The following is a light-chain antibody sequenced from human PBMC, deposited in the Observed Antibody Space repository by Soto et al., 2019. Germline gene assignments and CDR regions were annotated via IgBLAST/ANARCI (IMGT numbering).Light chain of an antibody. CDR3: QQYYSTSFT. Sequence: DIVMTQSPDSLAVSLGERATINCKSSQSVLYSSNNKNYLAWYQQKPGQPPKLLIYWASTRESGVPDRFSGSGSGTDFTLTISSLQAEDVAVYYCQQYYSTSFTFGPGTKVDI. CDR2: WAS. J-gene: IGKJ3*01. CDR1: QSVLYSSNNKNY. V-gene: IGKV4-1*01.